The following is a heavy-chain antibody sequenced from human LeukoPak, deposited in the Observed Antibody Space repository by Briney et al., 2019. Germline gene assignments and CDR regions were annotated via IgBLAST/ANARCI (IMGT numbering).Heavy chain of an antibody. CDR1: RFTFSAYA. V-gene: IGHV3-23*01. J-gene: IGHJ4*02. CDR2: IRGSGDTT. CDR3: AKSQRNDQQVVQRIDY. Sequence: PGGSLRLSCTASRFTFSAYAMSWVRQAPGKGLEWVSSIRGSGDTTYYTGSVKGRFTISRDNSKNALYLQMSSLRAEDTAVYYCAKSQRNDQQVVQRIDYWGQGTLITVSS. D-gene: IGHD6-13*01.